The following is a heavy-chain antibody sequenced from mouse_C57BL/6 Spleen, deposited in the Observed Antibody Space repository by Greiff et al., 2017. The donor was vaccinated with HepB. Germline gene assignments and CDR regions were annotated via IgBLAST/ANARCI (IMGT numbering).Heavy chain of an antibody. D-gene: IGHD1-1*01. CDR3: ASSYGSSEGYAMDY. Sequence: QVQLKQPGAELVKPGASVKLSCKASGYTFTSYWMHWVKQRPGRGLEWIGRIDPNSGGTKYNEKFKSKATLTVDKPSSTAYMQLSSLTSEDSAVYYCASSYGSSEGYAMDYWGQGTSVTVSS. CDR1: GYTFTSYW. J-gene: IGHJ4*01. V-gene: IGHV1-72*01. CDR2: IDPNSGGT.